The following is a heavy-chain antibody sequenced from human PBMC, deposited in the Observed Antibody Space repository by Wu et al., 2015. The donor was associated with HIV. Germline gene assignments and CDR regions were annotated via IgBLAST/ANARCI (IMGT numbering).Heavy chain of an antibody. D-gene: IGHD5-18*01. CDR3: ARDFRGYEDAFDI. Sequence: QVQLVQSGAEVKKPGASVKISCRPFGYSFPHKFIHWVRRAPGQGFEWMGLINPSAGSTNYAQKFQGRVTMTRDTSISTAYMELSRLRSDDTAVYYCARDFRGYEDAFDIWGQGTMVTVSS. J-gene: IGHJ3*02. V-gene: IGHV1-2*02. CDR1: GYSFPHKF. CDR2: INPSAGST.